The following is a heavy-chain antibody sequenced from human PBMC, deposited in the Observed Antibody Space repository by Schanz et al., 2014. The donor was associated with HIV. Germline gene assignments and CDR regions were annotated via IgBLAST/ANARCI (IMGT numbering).Heavy chain of an antibody. V-gene: IGHV3-NL1*01. D-gene: IGHD3-3*01. CDR3: ARAPYDFWMAYFDF. J-gene: IGHJ4*02. CDR1: GFTFRRHG. CDR2: ISSSGSST. Sequence: QVQLVESGGGVVQPGASLRVSCAASGFTFRRHGMHWVRQAPGKGLEWVSAISSSGSSTYYADSVKGRFTISRDNSKKRLFLQMNSLRAEDTAVYYCARAPYDFWMAYFDFWGQGTLVTVSS.